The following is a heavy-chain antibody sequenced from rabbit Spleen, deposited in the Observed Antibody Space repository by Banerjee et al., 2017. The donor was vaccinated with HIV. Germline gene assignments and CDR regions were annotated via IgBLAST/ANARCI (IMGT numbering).Heavy chain of an antibody. J-gene: IGHJ4*01. CDR1: GFSFSNSDY. V-gene: IGHV1S45*01. Sequence: QEQLEESGGGLVKPEGSLTLTCKASGFSFSNSDYMCWVRQAPGKGLEWIACIYAGSSGSTYYTSWAKGRFTISKTSSTTVTLQMTSLTAADTATYFCARLGHADYPYAYGLKLWGPGTLVTVS. D-gene: IGHD6-1*01. CDR2: IYAGSSGST. CDR3: ARLGHADYPYAYGLKL.